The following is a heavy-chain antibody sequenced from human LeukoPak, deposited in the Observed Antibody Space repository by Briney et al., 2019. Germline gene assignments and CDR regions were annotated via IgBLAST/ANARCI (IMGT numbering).Heavy chain of an antibody. D-gene: IGHD3-16*01. CDR3: ARDWGWAFDP. CDR2: ISEDGRRR. J-gene: IGHJ5*02. V-gene: IGHV3-7*01. CDR1: GFSFSSRW. Sequence: GGSLRLSCVASGFSFSSRWMSWVRQAPGKGLEWVAHISEDGRRRDYVDSLRGRFTISRDNAKDLLFLELNSLRDEDTAVYYCARDWGWAFDPWGQGTLVTVSS.